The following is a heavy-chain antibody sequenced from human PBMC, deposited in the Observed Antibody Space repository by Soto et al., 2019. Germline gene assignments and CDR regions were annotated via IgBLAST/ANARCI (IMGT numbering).Heavy chain of an antibody. CDR3: AKDKYGSGSYYNGDY. V-gene: IGHV3-9*01. D-gene: IGHD3-10*01. CDR2: ISWNSGSI. Sequence: GGSLRLSCAASGFTFDDYAMHWVRQAPGKGLEWVSGISWNSGSIGYADSVKGRFTISRDNAKNSLYLQMNSLRAEDTALYYCAKDKYGSGSYYNGDYWGQGTLVTVSS. CDR1: GFTFDDYA. J-gene: IGHJ4*02.